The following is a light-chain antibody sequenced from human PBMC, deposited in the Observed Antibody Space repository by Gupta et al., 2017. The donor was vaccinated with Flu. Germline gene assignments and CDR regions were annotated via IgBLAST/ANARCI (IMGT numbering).Light chain of an antibody. CDR3: RQYDNLPPMCT. CDR1: HDISHC. J-gene: IGKJ3*01. CDR2: DAS. V-gene: IGKV1-33*01. Sequence: ALSSSVGDRVTITCQASHDISHCLNWYQQKPGKAAKLLIYDASKLETGVPSRLSGTGSGTVFTCTISRLQAEDIATYYCRQYDNLPPMCTFGPGTKVDIK.